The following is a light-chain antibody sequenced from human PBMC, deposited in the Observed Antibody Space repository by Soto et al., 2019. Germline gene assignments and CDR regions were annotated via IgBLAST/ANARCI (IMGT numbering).Light chain of an antibody. CDR2: LTS. Sequence: IVLTQSPATLSAFPGDRVTLSCRASQGLNTRLAWYQHKPGQAPSPLIYLTSNRAAGVPARFSAWGSETDFTLTISDVEPEDFAVYFCDQRQSWPRTFGQGTNVEIK. CDR1: QGLNTR. J-gene: IGKJ1*01. V-gene: IGKV3-11*01. CDR3: DQRQSWPRT.